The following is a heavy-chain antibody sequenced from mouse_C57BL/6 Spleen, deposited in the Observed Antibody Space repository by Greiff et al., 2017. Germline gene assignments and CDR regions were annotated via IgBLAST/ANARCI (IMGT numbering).Heavy chain of an antibody. V-gene: IGHV1-50*01. D-gene: IGHD2-3*01. Sequence: VKLQQPGAELVKPGASVKLSCKASGYTFTSYWMQWVKQRPGQGLEWIGEIDPSDSYTNYNQKFKGKATLTVDTSSSTAYMQRSSLTSEDSAVYYCARDGRGYAMDYWGQGTSVTVSS. CDR3: ARDGRGYAMDY. CDR2: IDPSDSYT. J-gene: IGHJ4*01. CDR1: GYTFTSYW.